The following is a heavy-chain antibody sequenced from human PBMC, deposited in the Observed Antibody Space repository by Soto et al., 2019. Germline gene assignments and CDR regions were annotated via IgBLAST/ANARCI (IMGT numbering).Heavy chain of an antibody. V-gene: IGHV3-21*01. J-gene: IGHJ6*02. CDR3: ARGRTYSDGQVNGMDV. CDR2: ISSSSGYI. D-gene: IGHD5-18*01. Sequence: EVQLVESGGGLVKPGGSLRLSCAASGFTFSTYSMNWVRQAPGKGLEWVSSISSSSGYIYYADSVKGRFTITRDDAKNSLSLQMTSLRAEETAVYYCARGRTYSDGQVNGMDVLGPGTTVTVSS. CDR1: GFTFSTYS.